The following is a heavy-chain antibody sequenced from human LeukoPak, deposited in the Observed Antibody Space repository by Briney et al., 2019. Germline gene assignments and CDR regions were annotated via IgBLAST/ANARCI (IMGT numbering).Heavy chain of an antibody. J-gene: IGHJ6*03. Sequence: SETLSLTCTVSGGSMSSYFWSWIRQPPGKGLEWIGYIYYSGSTNKNPSLKSRVTMSVESTNNQFSLKLNSVIAADTAVYYCARGYSTGSKRFSLYYYMDVWGKGTTVSVSS. V-gene: IGHV4-59*01. CDR1: GGSMSSYF. CDR2: IYYSGST. CDR3: ARGYSTGSKRFSLYYYMDV. D-gene: IGHD6-19*01.